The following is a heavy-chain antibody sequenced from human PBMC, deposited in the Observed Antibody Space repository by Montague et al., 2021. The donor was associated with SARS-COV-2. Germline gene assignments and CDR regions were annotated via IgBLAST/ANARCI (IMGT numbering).Heavy chain of an antibody. CDR2: IHHGGST. CDR1: GGSFSTYS. CDR3: ARLGDGVVPSPILGVGPYYSYYYMDG. Sequence: SETLSLICAVHGGSFSTYSWNWIRQPPGKGLEWIGEIHHGGSTNYSPSLKSRVTISADTSKNQFSLKLTSVAAADTAVYYCARLGDGVVPSPILGVGPYYSYYYMDGWGKGTTVTVSS. D-gene: IGHD3-10*01. V-gene: IGHV4-34*01. J-gene: IGHJ6*03.